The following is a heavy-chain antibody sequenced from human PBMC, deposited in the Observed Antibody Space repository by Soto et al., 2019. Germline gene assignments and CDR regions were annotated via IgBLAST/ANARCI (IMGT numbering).Heavy chain of an antibody. D-gene: IGHD2-2*01. CDR2: MNPNSGNT. V-gene: IGHV1-8*01. Sequence: ASVKVSCKASGYTFTSYDINWVRQATGQGLEWMGWMNPNSGNTGYAQKFQGRVTMTRNTSISTAYMELSSLRSEDTAVYYCARVPVKLGAWEVDYWGQGTLVTVSS. J-gene: IGHJ4*02. CDR3: ARVPVKLGAWEVDY. CDR1: GYTFTSYD.